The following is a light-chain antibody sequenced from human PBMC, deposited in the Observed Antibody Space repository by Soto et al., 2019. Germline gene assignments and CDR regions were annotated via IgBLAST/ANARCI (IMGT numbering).Light chain of an antibody. J-gene: IGKJ2*01. V-gene: IGKV4-1*01. Sequence: DIVMTQSPDSLAVSLGERATINCKSSQTVLYSSNNKNYLAWYLQKPGQPPKLLIYWASTRESGVPDRFSGSGSGTDFPLTISSLQAEDVAVYYCQQYYSTPHTFGQGTKLEIK. CDR2: WAS. CDR1: QTVLYSSNNKNY. CDR3: QQYYSTPHT.